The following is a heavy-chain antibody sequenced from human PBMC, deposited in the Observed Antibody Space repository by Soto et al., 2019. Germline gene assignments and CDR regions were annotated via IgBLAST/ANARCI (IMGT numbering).Heavy chain of an antibody. Sequence: SVKVSCKASGGTFSSYAISWVRQAPGQGLEWMGGIIPIFGTANYAQKFQGRVTITADESTSTAYMELSSLRSEDTAVYYCARGGLRQDDAFDIWGQGTMVTVSS. CDR1: GGTFSSYA. D-gene: IGHD4-17*01. V-gene: IGHV1-69*13. CDR3: ARGGLRQDDAFDI. CDR2: IIPIFGTA. J-gene: IGHJ3*02.